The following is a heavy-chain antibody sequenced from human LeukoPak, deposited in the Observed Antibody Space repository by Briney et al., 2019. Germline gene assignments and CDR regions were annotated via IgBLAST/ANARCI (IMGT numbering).Heavy chain of an antibody. CDR3: ARAYCSSTTCRKVGVYDF. D-gene: IGHD2-2*01. V-gene: IGHV4-4*07. CDR2: LYPSGST. Sequence: SETLSLTCAVSGVSIGSYHWSWIRQPAGKGLEWIGRLYPSGSTSYNPSLKSRVTMSGDTSKNHFSLKLRSVTAADTAVYYCARAYCSSTTCRKVGVYDFRGQGILVTVSS. J-gene: IGHJ4*02. CDR1: GVSIGSYH.